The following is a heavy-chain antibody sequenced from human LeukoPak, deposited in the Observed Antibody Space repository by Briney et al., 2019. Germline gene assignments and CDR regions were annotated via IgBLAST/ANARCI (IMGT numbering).Heavy chain of an antibody. D-gene: IGHD3/OR15-3a*01. V-gene: IGHV3-21*01. CDR1: GFTFSSYS. CDR3: ARDMDSPVEYYYYYMDV. Sequence: GGSLRLSCAASGFTFSSYSMNWVRQAPGKGLEWVSSISSSSSYIYYADSVKGRFTISRDNAKNSLYLQMNSLRAEDRAVYSCARDMDSPVEYYYYYMDVRGKGTTVTVSS. J-gene: IGHJ6*03. CDR2: ISSSSSYI.